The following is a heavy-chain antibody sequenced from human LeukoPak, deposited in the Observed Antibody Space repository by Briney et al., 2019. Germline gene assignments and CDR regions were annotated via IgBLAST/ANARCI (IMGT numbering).Heavy chain of an antibody. CDR1: GGTFSSYG. Sequence: ASVKVSCKASGGTFSSYGISWVRQAPGQGLEWMGWISAYNGNTNYAQKLQGRVTMTTDTSTSTAYMELRSLRSDDTAVYYCATSARQGSLDYWGQGTLVTVSS. CDR2: ISAYNGNT. CDR3: ATSARQGSLDY. V-gene: IGHV1-18*01. J-gene: IGHJ4*02. D-gene: IGHD6-6*01.